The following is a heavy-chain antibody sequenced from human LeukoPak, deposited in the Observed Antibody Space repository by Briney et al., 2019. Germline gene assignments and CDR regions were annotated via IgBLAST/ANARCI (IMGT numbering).Heavy chain of an antibody. J-gene: IGHJ4*02. CDR2: IGASDGGT. CDR3: ANAVHSKAVALPFDY. D-gene: IGHD6-19*01. Sequence: GGSLRLSCAAAGFDFSSTAMNWVRRAPGRGLEWVSVIGASDGGTYYADSVRGRFTISRDNSKNTLYLQMNSLRAEDTAVYYCANAVHSKAVALPFDYWGQGTLVTVSS. V-gene: IGHV3-23*01. CDR1: GFDFSSTA.